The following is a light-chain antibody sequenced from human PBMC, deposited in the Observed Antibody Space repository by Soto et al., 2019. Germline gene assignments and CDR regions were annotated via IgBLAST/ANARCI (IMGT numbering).Light chain of an antibody. Sequence: EIVLTQSPATLSLSPGERATLSCRASQSVSVFLAWYQQKPGQAPGLLIYDASNRATGIPARFSGSGSGTDFTLTISSLEPEDFAVYYCQQRSIWPPLTFGGGTKVEIK. CDR2: DAS. V-gene: IGKV3-11*01. J-gene: IGKJ4*01. CDR1: QSVSVF. CDR3: QQRSIWPPLT.